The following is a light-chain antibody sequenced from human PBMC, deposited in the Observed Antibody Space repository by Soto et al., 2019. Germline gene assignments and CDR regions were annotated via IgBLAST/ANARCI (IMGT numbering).Light chain of an antibody. CDR2: GAS. Sequence: EIVLTQSPGTLSLSPGERGTLSCRASQSVNSNYLAWYQQKPGQAPRLLIYGASSRATGIPDRFSGSGSGTDFTLTISRLEPEDFAVYHCQQYDSSPLTFGGGTKVEIK. CDR3: QQYDSSPLT. V-gene: IGKV3-20*01. J-gene: IGKJ4*01. CDR1: QSVNSNY.